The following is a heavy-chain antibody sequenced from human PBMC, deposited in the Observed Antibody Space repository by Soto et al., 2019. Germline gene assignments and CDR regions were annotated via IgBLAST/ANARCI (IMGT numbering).Heavy chain of an antibody. J-gene: IGHJ4*02. CDR3: ARDGGRHSGGIDY. D-gene: IGHD1-26*01. CDR1: GGTFSSYS. Sequence: QVQLVQSGAEVKKPGSSVKVSCKASGGTFSSYSINWVRQAPGQGLEWMGESIPIFGTANYSQKIQGRVTITADESTSTAYMELSSLRSEDTAVYYCARDGGRHSGGIDYWGQGTLVTVSS. CDR2: SIPIFGTA. V-gene: IGHV1-69*01.